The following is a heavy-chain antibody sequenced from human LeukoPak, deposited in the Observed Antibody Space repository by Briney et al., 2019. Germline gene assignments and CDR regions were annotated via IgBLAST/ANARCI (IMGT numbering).Heavy chain of an antibody. CDR1: GYTFTSYS. V-gene: IGHV1-18*01. CDR2: ISAYNGNT. CDR3: ARDDYVWGSYRYPLDY. D-gene: IGHD3-16*02. Sequence: GAAVYVSCKSSGYTFTSYSISRVRQAPGQGLEWMGFISAYNGNTNYAQKLQGRVTMATDTSTSTAYMELRSMRSDDTAVYYCARDDYVWGSYRYPLDYWGQGTLVTVSS. J-gene: IGHJ4*02.